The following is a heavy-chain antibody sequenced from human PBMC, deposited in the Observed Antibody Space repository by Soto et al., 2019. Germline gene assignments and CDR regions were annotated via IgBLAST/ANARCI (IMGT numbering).Heavy chain of an antibody. J-gene: IGHJ6*03. V-gene: IGHV3-23*01. CDR3: AKHDGTDYYYYMDV. CDR2: LSGGGSYT. CDR1: GFTFSRYA. Sequence: EVQLLESGGDLVQPGGSLRLSCAASGFTFSRYAMSWVRQAPGKGLEWVSALSGGGSYTYYADSVKGRFTISRDNSKNTLYLQMNSLTAEDTAVYYCAKHDGTDYYYYMDVWGNGTTVTVSS. D-gene: IGHD1-26*01.